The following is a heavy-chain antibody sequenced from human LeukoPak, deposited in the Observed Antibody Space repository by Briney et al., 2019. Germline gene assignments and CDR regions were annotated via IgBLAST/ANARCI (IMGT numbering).Heavy chain of an antibody. J-gene: IGHJ6*03. CDR1: GGSFSGYY. CDR3: ARRRRYYYYHYMDV. CDR2: INHSGGT. Sequence: PSETLSLTCAVYGGSFSGYYWSWIRQPPGKGLEWIGEINHSGGTNYNPSLKSRVTISVDTSKNQFSLKLSSVTAADTAVYYCARRRRYYYYHYMDVWGKGTTVTVSS. V-gene: IGHV4-34*01.